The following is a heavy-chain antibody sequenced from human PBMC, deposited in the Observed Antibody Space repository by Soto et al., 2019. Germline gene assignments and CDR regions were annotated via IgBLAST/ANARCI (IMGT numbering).Heavy chain of an antibody. D-gene: IGHD6-19*01. Sequence: ASPKLSCTASAYTWTGHNMRRVIQAPGQGLEWMGWRNPSSGGTNNTQTFQGRVTMSRDTSISTAYMEMCRLRSYDTAVYYCARELGEAVAGISYLGCWRQGTLVTVSS. J-gene: IGHJ4*02. CDR1: AYTWTGHN. V-gene: IGHV1-2*02. CDR2: RNPSSGGT. CDR3: ARELGEAVAGISYLGC.